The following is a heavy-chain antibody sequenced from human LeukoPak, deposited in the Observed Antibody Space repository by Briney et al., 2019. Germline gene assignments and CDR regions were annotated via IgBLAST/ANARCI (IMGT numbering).Heavy chain of an antibody. Sequence: SQTLSLTCTVSGGSIPSGGNFCTLIRQHPGECLEWIVYISHSGSTYYNPSLESRVLISIDATNNQFSLKLSYVPAADTAVYYCARYYCGGYNCPGVDSWGQGALVTVSS. CDR2: ISHSGST. J-gene: IGHJ4*02. V-gene: IGHV4-31*02. D-gene: IGHD2-21*01. CDR1: GGSIPSGGNF. CDR3: ARYYCGGYNCPGVDS.